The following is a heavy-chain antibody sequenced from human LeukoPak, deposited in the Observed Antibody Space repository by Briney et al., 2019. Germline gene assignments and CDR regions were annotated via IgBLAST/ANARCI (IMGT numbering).Heavy chain of an antibody. CDR3: AHRRVCTNGVCVNFDF. V-gene: IGHV2-5*01. J-gene: IGHJ4*02. CDR1: GFSLTTSGVG. CDR2: VYWNDEK. D-gene: IGHD2-8*01. Sequence: ASGPTLVKPTQTLTLTCTFSGFSLTTSGVGVGWIRQPPGKALEWLALVYWNDEKHYSPSLKSRLTITKDTSKNQVVLTMTNMDPVDTATYYCAHRRVCTNGVCVNFDFWGQGILVTVSS.